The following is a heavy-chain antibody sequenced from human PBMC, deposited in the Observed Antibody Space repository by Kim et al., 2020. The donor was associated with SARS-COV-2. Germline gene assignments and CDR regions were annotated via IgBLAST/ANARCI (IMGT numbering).Heavy chain of an antibody. CDR2: INTNTGNP. D-gene: IGHD6-13*01. J-gene: IGHJ6*02. CDR1: GYTFTSYA. V-gene: IGHV7-4-1*02. Sequence: ASVKVSCKASGYTFTSYAMNWVRQAPGQGLEWMGWINTNTGNPTYAQGFTGRFVFSLDTSVSTAYLQISSLKAEDTAVYYCARPYIAAANYYYYGMDVWGQGTTVTVSS. CDR3: ARPYIAAANYYYYGMDV.